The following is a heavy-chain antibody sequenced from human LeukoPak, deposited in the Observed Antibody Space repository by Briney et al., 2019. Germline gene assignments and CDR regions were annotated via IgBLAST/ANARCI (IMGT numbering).Heavy chain of an antibody. Sequence: SETLSLTCTVSGGSISSSSAYWGWIRQPPGKGLEWIGSIYYSKNTYYNPSLKSRVTISVDTSKNQFSLKLSSVTAADTAVYYCARQLGLRGDYYGSGAYLDYWGQGTLVTVSS. J-gene: IGHJ4*02. CDR2: IYYSKNT. V-gene: IGHV4-39*01. CDR1: GGSISSSSAY. D-gene: IGHD3-10*01. CDR3: ARQLGLRGDYYGSGAYLDY.